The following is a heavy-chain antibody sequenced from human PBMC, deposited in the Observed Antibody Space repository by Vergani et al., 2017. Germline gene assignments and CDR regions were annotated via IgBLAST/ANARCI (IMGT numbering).Heavy chain of an antibody. V-gene: IGHV3-30*04. Sequence: QVQLVQSGAEVKKPGSSVKVSCKASGGTFSSYAISWVRQAPGKGLEWVAVISYDGSNKYYADSVKGRFTISRDNSKNTLYLQMNSLRAEDTAVYYCAKVTGAGKGDYYYGMDVWGQGTTVTVSS. CDR3: AKVTGAGKGDYYYGMDV. CDR1: GGTFSSYA. D-gene: IGHD6-19*01. J-gene: IGHJ6*02. CDR2: ISYDGSNK.